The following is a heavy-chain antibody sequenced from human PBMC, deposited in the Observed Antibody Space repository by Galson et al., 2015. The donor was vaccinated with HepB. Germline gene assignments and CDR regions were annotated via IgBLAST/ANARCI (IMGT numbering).Heavy chain of an antibody. CDR2: ISGSGGST. Sequence: SLRLSCAASGFTFSSYAMSWVRQAPGKGLEWVSAISGSGGSTYYADSVKGRFTISRDNSKNTLYLQMNSLRAEDTAVYYCARNSHYDILTGDLDYWGQGILVTVSS. D-gene: IGHD3-9*01. J-gene: IGHJ4*02. V-gene: IGHV3-23*01. CDR3: ARNSHYDILTGDLDY. CDR1: GFTFSSYA.